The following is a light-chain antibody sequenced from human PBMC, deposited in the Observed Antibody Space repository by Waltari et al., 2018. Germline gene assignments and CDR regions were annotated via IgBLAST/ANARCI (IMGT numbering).Light chain of an antibody. CDR3: LHLNNFPLS. CDR2: AAS. CDR1: QGISTH. Sequence: DIQLTQSPSFLSASVRDRVTITCRASQGISTHLAWYQQKPGKGPKLLIYAASTLQSDIPSRLSGSGSGTEFTLTISSLQSEDFATYYCLHLNNFPLSFGGGTKVELK. J-gene: IGKJ4*01. V-gene: IGKV1-9*01.